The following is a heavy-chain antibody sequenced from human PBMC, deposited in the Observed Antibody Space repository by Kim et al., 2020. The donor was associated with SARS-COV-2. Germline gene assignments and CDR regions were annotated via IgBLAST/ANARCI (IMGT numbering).Heavy chain of an antibody. D-gene: IGHD3-3*02. CDR3: AKGLQSHAYLVVMDF. V-gene: IGHV3-23*01. Sequence: GGSLRLSCEGSGFDFDTFAITWVRQAPGKGLEWVARITAHNVVKYYANSVKGRFTASRDNSKAYLQMKGMRGEDTAMYYCAKGLQSHAYLVVMDFWGQG. CDR1: GFDFDTFA. CDR2: ITAHNVVK. J-gene: IGHJ6*02.